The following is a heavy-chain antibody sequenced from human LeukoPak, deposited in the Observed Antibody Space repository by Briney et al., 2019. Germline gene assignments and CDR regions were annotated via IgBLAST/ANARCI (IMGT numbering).Heavy chain of an antibody. CDR3: AKVPYGSGALQTYYYYYYMDV. CDR1: GITVSRNY. Sequence: GGSLRLSCAASGITVSRNYMTWVRQAPGKGLEWVSAMSGSGGSTYYAASVKGRFTISRDNSKNTLYLQMNSLRAEDTAVYYCAKVPYGSGALQTYYYYYYMDVWGKGTTVTISS. D-gene: IGHD3-10*01. J-gene: IGHJ6*03. V-gene: IGHV3-23*01. CDR2: MSGSGGST.